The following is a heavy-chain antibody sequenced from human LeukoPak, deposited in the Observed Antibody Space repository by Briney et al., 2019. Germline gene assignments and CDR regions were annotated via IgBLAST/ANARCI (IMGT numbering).Heavy chain of an antibody. CDR2: ISSSSSYI. J-gene: IGHJ4*02. CDR3: ARDSYTYYYDSSGYSDFDY. CDR1: GFTFSSYS. Sequence: GGSLRLSCAASGFTFSSYSMNWVRHAPGKGLEWVSSISSSSSYIYYADSVKGRFTISRDNAKNSLYLQMNSLRAEDTAVYYCARDSYTYYYDSSGYSDFDYWGQGTLVTVSS. V-gene: IGHV3-21*01. D-gene: IGHD3-22*01.